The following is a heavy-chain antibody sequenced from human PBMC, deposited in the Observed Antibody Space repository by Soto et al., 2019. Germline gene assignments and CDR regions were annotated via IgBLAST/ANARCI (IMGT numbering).Heavy chain of an antibody. CDR1: GGTSSAYP. CDR3: ARGGEATYYTAGSPPNY. CDR2: IIPILGTP. J-gene: IGHJ4*02. D-gene: IGHD3-10*01. V-gene: IGHV1-69*12. Sequence: QVQLLHSGAEVKKPGSSVKVSCRASGGTSSAYPISWVRLAPGQGLEWVGGIIPILGTPAYAQNFQDRVPITADESTSAVYMELSSLTSDDTAVYYCARGGEATYYTAGSPPNYWGQGTLVTVSS.